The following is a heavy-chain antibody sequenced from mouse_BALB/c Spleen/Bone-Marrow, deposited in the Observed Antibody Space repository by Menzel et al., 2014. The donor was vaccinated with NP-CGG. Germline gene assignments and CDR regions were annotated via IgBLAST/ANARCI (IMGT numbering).Heavy chain of an antibody. CDR3: ARSGLGPYYFDY. J-gene: IGHJ2*01. D-gene: IGHD4-1*01. CDR2: IYPGDGDT. CDR1: GYAFSSSW. Sequence: QVHVKQSGPELVKPGASVKISCKASGYAFSSSWMNWVKQRPGQGLEWIGRIYPGDGDTNYNGKFKGKATLTADKSSSTAYMQLSSLTSVDSAVYFCARSGLGPYYFDYWGQGTTLTVSS. V-gene: IGHV1-82*01.